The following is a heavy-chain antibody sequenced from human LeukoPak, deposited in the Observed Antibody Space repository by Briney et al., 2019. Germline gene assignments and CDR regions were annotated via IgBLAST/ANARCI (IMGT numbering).Heavy chain of an antibody. J-gene: IGHJ4*02. V-gene: IGHV4-39*01. CDR2: INHSGST. D-gene: IGHD3-22*01. CDR3: ATSYYDSSGYHDY. CDR1: GGSIRSSYYY. Sequence: KPSETLSLTCTVSGGSIRSSYYYWGWIRQPPGKGLEWIGEINHSGSTNYNPSLKSRVTISVDTSKNQFSLKLSSVTAADTAVYYCATSYYDSSGYHDYWGQGTLVTVSS.